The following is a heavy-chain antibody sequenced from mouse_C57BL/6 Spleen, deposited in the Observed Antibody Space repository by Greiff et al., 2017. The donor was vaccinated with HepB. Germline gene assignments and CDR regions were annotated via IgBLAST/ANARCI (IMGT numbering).Heavy chain of an antibody. Sequence: VKLQESGEGLVKPGGSLKLSCAASGFTFSSYAMSWVRQTPEKRLEWVAYISSGGDYIYYADTVKGRFTISRDNARNTLYLQMSSLKSEDTAMYYCTRENYYGSSRAMDYWGQGTSVTVSS. J-gene: IGHJ4*01. V-gene: IGHV5-9-1*02. CDR1: GFTFSSYA. CDR3: TRENYYGSSRAMDY. D-gene: IGHD1-1*01. CDR2: ISSGGDYI.